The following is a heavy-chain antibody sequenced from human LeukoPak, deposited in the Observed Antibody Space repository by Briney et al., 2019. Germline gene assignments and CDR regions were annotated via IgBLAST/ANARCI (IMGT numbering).Heavy chain of an antibody. D-gene: IGHD6-6*01. CDR2: ISGSGGST. V-gene: IGHV3-23*01. CDR1: GFTFSSYA. CDR3: AKTAGLAARSLGDFDY. Sequence: GGSLRLSCAASGFTFSSYAMSWVRQAPGKGLEWVSAISGSGGSTYYADSVKGRFTITRENSKNTLYLQMNSLRAEDTAVYYCAKTAGLAARSLGDFDYWGQGTLVTVSS. J-gene: IGHJ4*02.